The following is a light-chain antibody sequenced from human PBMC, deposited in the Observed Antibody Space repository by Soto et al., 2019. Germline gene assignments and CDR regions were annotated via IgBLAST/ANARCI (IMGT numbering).Light chain of an antibody. CDR1: QSIRSW. V-gene: IGKV1-5*03. J-gene: IGKJ1*01. Sequence: DIQMTQSPSTLPSSFVYRFTCTFRASQSIRSWLAWYQEKPGKAPKLLIYKASLLETGVPSRFSGSGSGTEFTLTISSLQTDDFGTYYCQQYNSHPWTFGQGTKVDNK. CDR3: QQYNSHPWT. CDR2: KAS.